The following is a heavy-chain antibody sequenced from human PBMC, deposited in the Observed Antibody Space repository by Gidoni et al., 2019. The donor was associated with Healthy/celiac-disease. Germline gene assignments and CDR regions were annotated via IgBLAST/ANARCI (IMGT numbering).Heavy chain of an antibody. V-gene: IGHV4-34*01. CDR1: GGSFRGYY. CDR2: INHSGST. Sequence: QVQLQQWGAGLLKPSETLSLTCAVYGGSFRGYYWSWIRQPPGKGLEWIGEINHSGSTNYNPSLKSRVTISVDTSKNQFSLKLSSVTAADTAVYYCARGYCSGGSCYRAEDYWGQGTLVTVSS. J-gene: IGHJ4*02. D-gene: IGHD2-15*01. CDR3: ARGYCSGGSCYRAEDY.